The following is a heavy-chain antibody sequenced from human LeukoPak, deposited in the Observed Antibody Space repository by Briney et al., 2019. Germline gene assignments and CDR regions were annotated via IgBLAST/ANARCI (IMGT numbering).Heavy chain of an antibody. CDR1: GGTFSSYA. D-gene: IGHD6-19*01. J-gene: IGHJ4*01. CDR2: IIPIFGTA. V-gene: IGHV1-69*06. Sequence: GASVKVSCKASGGTFSSYAISWVRQAPGQGLEWMGGIIPIFGTANYAQKFQGRVTITADKSTSTAYMELSSLRSEDTAVYYCARVLAVAGTSFDYWGHGTLVTVSS. CDR3: ARVLAVAGTSFDY.